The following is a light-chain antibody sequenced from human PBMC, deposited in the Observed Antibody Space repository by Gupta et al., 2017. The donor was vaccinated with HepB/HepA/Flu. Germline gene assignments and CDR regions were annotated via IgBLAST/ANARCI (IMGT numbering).Light chain of an antibody. CDR2: DAS. Sequence: EIVLTQSPATLSSSPGERATLSCRASQSISYYVAWYQQKPGQAPRLLIYDASRRATGIPARFSGSGSGTDFTLIINSPEPEDFAVYYCQRRSDWPRTFGQGTKMEI. CDR1: QSISYY. CDR3: QRRSDWPRT. J-gene: IGKJ1*01. V-gene: IGKV3-11*01.